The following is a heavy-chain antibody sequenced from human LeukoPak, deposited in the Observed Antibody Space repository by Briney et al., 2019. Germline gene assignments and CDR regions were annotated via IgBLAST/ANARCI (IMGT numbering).Heavy chain of an antibody. V-gene: IGHV3-23*01. CDR2: ISGSGGST. J-gene: IGHJ4*02. CDR3: ARDVLRFLEWLSDY. CDR1: GFTFSSYA. Sequence: GGSLRLSCAASGFTFSSYAMSWVRQAPGKGLEWVSAISGSGGSTYYADSVKGRFTISRDNSKNSLYLQMNSLRAEDTAVYYCARDVLRFLEWLSDYWGQGTLVTVSS. D-gene: IGHD3-3*01.